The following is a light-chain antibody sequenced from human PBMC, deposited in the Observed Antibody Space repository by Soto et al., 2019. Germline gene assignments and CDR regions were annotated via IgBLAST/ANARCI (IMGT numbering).Light chain of an antibody. CDR1: SSNIGSNA. J-gene: IGLJ1*01. V-gene: IGLV1-44*01. CDR3: APWNDNLNGPSYV. Sequence: QSVLTQPPSASGTPGQKVTISCSGSSSNIGSNAVNWYQQVPGTAPKLLIYSDDQRPSGVPDRFSGSKSGTSASLAISGLQSEDEADYIFAPWNDNLNGPSYVFGTVTKATVL. CDR2: SDD.